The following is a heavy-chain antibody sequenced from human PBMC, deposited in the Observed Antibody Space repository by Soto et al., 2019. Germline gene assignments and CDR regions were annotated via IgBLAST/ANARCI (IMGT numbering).Heavy chain of an antibody. CDR2: ISYDEIDK. D-gene: IGHD2-2*01. Sequence: PXGSLTLSCAASGFTFTSHAMHCVRQTPGKGLEWVAAISYDEIDKKYASSVKGRFTVSRDNVKNTLSLQMNSLRPEDTAVYYCAKDSGYQLPDNYFYYGLDVWGQGTTVTVSS. CDR3: AKDSGYQLPDNYFYYGLDV. V-gene: IGHV3-30*18. J-gene: IGHJ6*02. CDR1: GFTFTSHA.